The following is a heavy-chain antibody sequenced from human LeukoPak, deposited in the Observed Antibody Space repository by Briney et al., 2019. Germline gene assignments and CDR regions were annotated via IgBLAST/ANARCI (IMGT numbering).Heavy chain of an antibody. CDR2: VYYSGST. Sequence: SETLSLTCVVSGGSVSGYYWGWIRQPPGRGLEWLGYVYYSGSTNYNPSFKSRITISVDTSRNQFSLQLSSVTAADAAVYYCARIHRYCSGGACYVLDNWGQGTLVAVSS. V-gene: IGHV4-59*02. CDR1: GGSVSGYY. D-gene: IGHD2-15*01. J-gene: IGHJ4*02. CDR3: ARIHRYCSGGACYVLDN.